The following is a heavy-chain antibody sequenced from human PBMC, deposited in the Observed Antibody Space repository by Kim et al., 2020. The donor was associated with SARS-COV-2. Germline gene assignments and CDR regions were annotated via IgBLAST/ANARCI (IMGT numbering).Heavy chain of an antibody. CDR1: GFTFSDYY. CDR3: ARVGGRYCSGGSCYENYYGRYA. D-gene: IGHD2-15*01. Sequence: GGSLRLSCAASGFTFSDYYMSWIRQAPGKGLEWVSYISSSSSYTNYADSVKGRFTISRDNAKNSLYLQMNSLRAEDTAVYYCARVGGRYCSGGSCYENYYGRYAWGHGDPVT. CDR2: ISSSSSYT. J-gene: IGHJ6*01. V-gene: IGHV3-11*06.